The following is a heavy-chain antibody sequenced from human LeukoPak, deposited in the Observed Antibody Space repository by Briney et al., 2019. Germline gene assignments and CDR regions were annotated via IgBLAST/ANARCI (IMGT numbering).Heavy chain of an antibody. V-gene: IGHV3-20*04. D-gene: IGHD3-3*01. CDR3: ARDRQERTIFGVVIIGFDY. J-gene: IGHJ4*02. CDR2: INWNGGST. Sequence: GGSLRLSCAASGFTFDDYGMSWVRQAPGKGLEWVSGINWNGGSTGYADSVKGRFTISRDNSKNTLYLQMNSLRAEDTAVYYCARDRQERTIFGVVIIGFDYWGQGTLVTVSS. CDR1: GFTFDDYG.